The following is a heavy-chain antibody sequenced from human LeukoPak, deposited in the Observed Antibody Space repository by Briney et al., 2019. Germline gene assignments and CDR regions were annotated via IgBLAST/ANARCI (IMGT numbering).Heavy chain of an antibody. Sequence: GGSLRLSCAASGFTFSSYGMHWVRQAPGKGLEWVAFIRYDGSNKYYADSVKGRFTISRDNSKNTLYLQMNSLRAEDTAVYYCARGRITIFGVATPYAFDIWGQGTMVTVSS. CDR2: IRYDGSNK. V-gene: IGHV3-30*02. J-gene: IGHJ3*02. CDR1: GFTFSSYG. D-gene: IGHD3-3*01. CDR3: ARGRITIFGVATPYAFDI.